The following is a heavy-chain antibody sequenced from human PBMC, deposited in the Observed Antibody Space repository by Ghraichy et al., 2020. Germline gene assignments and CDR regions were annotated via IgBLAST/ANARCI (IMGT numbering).Heavy chain of an antibody. Sequence: GGSLRLSCAASGFTFYKYAMSWVRQAPGKGLEWVSGISRSGTSTYYTDSVKGRFTISRDNSKSILNLQMNSLRAEDTAVYYCAKDRREVGATPSEFDIWGQGTMVTVS. CDR3: AKDRREVGATPSEFDI. CDR1: GFTFYKYA. V-gene: IGHV3-23*01. CDR2: ISRSGTST. D-gene: IGHD1-26*01. J-gene: IGHJ3*02.